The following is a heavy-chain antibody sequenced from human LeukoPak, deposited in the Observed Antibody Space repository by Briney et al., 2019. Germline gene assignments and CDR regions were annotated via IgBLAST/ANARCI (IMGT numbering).Heavy chain of an antibody. CDR3: AKRPYTFGDYYGMDV. Sequence: GGSLRLSCAASGFTVSSNYMSWVRQAPGKGLEWVSSFTSMSRTIYYADSVKGRFTISRDDAKESLYLQMNSLRAEDTAIYYCAKRPYTFGDYYGMDVWGQGTTVTVSS. CDR1: GFTVSSNY. CDR2: FTSMSRTI. D-gene: IGHD3-16*01. V-gene: IGHV3-21*01. J-gene: IGHJ6*02.